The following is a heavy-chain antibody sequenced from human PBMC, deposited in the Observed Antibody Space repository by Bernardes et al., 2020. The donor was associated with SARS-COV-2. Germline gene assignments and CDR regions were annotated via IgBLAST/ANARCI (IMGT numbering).Heavy chain of an antibody. V-gene: IGHV3-23*01. CDR2: LSATGSSR. J-gene: IGHJ4*02. D-gene: IGHD3-22*01. Sequence: LKLSFAVSGFNCNTYAMSWGRKASGKGLAWVSTLSATGSSRYYADSAKGRLTISSDNSKNTVNLQMNSLRAEDTAVYYCAKVPIPKFHEDSSGSLFYIFDFWSQGTLVTVSS. CDR1: GFNCNTYA. CDR3: AKVPIPKFHEDSSGSLFYIFDF.